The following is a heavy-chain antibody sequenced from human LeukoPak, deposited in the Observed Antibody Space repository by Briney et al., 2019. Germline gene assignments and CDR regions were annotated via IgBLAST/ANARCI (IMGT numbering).Heavy chain of an antibody. D-gene: IGHD6-19*01. V-gene: IGHV1-69*13. Sequence: SVKVSCKASGGTFSSYAISWVRQAPGQGLEWMGGIIPIFGTANYAQKFQGRVTITADESTSTAYMELSSLRSDDTAVYYCARDSPGSGWYIDYWGQGTLVTVSS. CDR1: GGTFSSYA. CDR2: IIPIFGTA. CDR3: ARDSPGSGWYIDY. J-gene: IGHJ4*02.